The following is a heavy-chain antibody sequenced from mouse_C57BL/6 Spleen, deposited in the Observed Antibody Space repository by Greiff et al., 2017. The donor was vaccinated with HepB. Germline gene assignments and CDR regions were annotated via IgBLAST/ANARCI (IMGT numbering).Heavy chain of an antibody. CDR2: IYPGSGNT. V-gene: IGHV1-76*01. J-gene: IGHJ4*01. CDR3: AREGAYYYAMDY. CDR1: GYTFTDYY. Sequence: QVQLQQSGAELVRPGASVKLSCKASGYTFTDYYINWVKQRPGQGLEWIARIYPGSGNTYYNEKFKGKATLTAEKSSSTAYMQLSSLTSEDSAVYFCAREGAYYYAMDYWGQGTSVTVSS.